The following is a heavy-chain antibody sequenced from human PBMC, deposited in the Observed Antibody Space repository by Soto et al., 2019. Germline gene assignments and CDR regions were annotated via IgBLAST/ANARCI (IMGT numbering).Heavy chain of an antibody. V-gene: IGHV4-59*08. Sequence: SETLSLTCTVSGFSVSSYYWSGIRQSPGKGLEWIGYIYYSGSTKYKPSLKRRVTMSVDTSKNQFSLKVSSASAAATAVYYCERISIRKRGLYFFDYGGGGALVT. CDR1: GFSVSSYY. J-gene: IGHJ4*02. CDR2: IYYSGST. CDR3: ERISIRKRGLYFFDY. D-gene: IGHD3-10*01.